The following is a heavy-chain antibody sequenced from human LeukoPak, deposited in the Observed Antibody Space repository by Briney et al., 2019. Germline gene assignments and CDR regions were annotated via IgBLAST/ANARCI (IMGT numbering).Heavy chain of an antibody. CDR2: IYYTGST. J-gene: IGHJ4*02. CDR3: ATSPYYYGSGSYYKGSY. CDR1: GDSISTYY. V-gene: IGHV4-59*08. D-gene: IGHD3-10*01. Sequence: SSETLSLTCTVSGDSISTYYWNWIRQPPGKGLEWIGYIYYTGSTNYNPSLKSRVTISVDTSKNQFSLKLSSVTAADTAVYYCATSPYYYGSGSYYKGSYWGQGTLVTVSS.